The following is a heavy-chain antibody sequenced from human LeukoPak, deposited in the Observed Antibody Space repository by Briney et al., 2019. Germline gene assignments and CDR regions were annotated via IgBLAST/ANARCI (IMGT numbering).Heavy chain of an antibody. CDR2: INPNSGGT. Sequence: ASVKVSCKASGYTFTGYYMHWVRQAPGQGLEWMGWINPNSGGTNYAQKFQGRVTMTRDASISTAYMELSRLRSDDTAVYYCARNHYDSSGYYNNWFDPWGQGTLVTVSS. V-gene: IGHV1-2*02. CDR1: GYTFTGYY. J-gene: IGHJ5*02. CDR3: ARNHYDSSGYYNNWFDP. D-gene: IGHD3-22*01.